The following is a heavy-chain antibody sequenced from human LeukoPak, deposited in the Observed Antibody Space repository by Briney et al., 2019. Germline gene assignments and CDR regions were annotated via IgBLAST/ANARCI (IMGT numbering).Heavy chain of an antibody. Sequence: GESLKISCKGSGYSFSNYWIGWVRQMPGKGLEWMGIIYPGDSDTTYSPSFQGQDTISADKSISTAYLQWSSLTASDTAMYYCAXLSXIQAAAGTCDYWGQGTLVTVSS. CDR3: AXLSXIQAAAGTCDY. J-gene: IGHJ4*02. CDR1: GYSFSNYW. D-gene: IGHD6-13*01. CDR2: IYPGDSDT. V-gene: IGHV5-51*01.